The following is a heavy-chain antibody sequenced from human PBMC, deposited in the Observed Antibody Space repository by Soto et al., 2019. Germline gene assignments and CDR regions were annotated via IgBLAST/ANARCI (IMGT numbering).Heavy chain of an antibody. CDR2: ISYDGSNK. D-gene: IGHD3-22*01. V-gene: IGHV3-30*18. CDR1: GFTFSSYG. J-gene: IGHJ4*02. CDR3: AKDPRITMIVAPIGSYFDY. Sequence: SLRLSCAASGFTFSSYGMHWVRQAPGKGLEWVAVISYDGSNKYYADSVKGRFTISRDNSKNTLYLQMNSLRAEDTAVYYCAKDPRITMIVAPIGSYFDYWGQGTLVTVSS.